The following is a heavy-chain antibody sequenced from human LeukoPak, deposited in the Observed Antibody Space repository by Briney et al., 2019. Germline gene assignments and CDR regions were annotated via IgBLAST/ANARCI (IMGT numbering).Heavy chain of an antibody. J-gene: IGHJ4*02. V-gene: IGHV4-4*07. CDR3: ARRDDFFDS. CDR1: GGSISTYY. Sequence: SETLSLTCTVSGGSISTYYWSWIRQPAGKGLEWIGRIYSSGSTTYNPSLKSRVTMSIDTSNNQFSLKVTSVTAADTAEYYCARRDDFFDSWGQGTLVTVSS. CDR2: IYSSGST.